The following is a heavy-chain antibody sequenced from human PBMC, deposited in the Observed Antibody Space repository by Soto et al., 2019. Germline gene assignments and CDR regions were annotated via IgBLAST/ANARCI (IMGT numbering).Heavy chain of an antibody. V-gene: IGHV4-59*01. CDR1: GGSISSYY. CDR2: IYYSGST. J-gene: IGHJ6*02. Sequence: QVQLQESGPGLVKPSETLSLTCTVSGGSISSYYWSWIRQHQGKRLEWIGYIYYSGSTNYNPSLKSRVTISVDTSKNQFSLKLSSVTAADTAVYYCARDTYYYGMDVWGQGTTVTVSS. CDR3: ARDTYYYGMDV.